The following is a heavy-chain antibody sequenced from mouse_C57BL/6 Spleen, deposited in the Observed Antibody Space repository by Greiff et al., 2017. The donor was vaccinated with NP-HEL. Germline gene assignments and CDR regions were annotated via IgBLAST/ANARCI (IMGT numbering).Heavy chain of an antibody. D-gene: IGHD3-2*02. CDR2: IYPGDGDT. Sequence: LVESGPELVKPGASVKISCKASGYAFSSSWMNWVKQRPGKGLEWIGRIYPGDGDTNYNGKFKGKATLTADKSSSTAYMQLSSLTSDDSSVYFCARSGTAQVPYYAMDYWGQGTSVTVSS. J-gene: IGHJ4*01. CDR3: ARSGTAQVPYYAMDY. CDR1: GYAFSSSW. V-gene: IGHV1-82*01.